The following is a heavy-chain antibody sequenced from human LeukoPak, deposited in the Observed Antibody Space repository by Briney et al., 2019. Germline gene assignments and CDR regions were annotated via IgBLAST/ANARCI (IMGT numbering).Heavy chain of an antibody. Sequence: AGGSLGLSWAASGFTFSSFPMHGVRQAPGKGLEGGAVISYDGSNKYYADSVKGRFTISRDNSKNTLYLQMNSLRAEDTAVYYCARDLTSTVAALYYFDYWGQGTLVTVSS. J-gene: IGHJ4*02. V-gene: IGHV3-30-3*01. D-gene: IGHD2-15*01. CDR2: ISYDGSNK. CDR1: GFTFSSFP. CDR3: ARDLTSTVAALYYFDY.